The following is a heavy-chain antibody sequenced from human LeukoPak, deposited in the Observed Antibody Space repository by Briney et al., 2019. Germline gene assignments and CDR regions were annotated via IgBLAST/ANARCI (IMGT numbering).Heavy chain of an antibody. J-gene: IGHJ4*02. D-gene: IGHD6-19*01. V-gene: IGHV4-59*08. CDR2: IYYSGST. Sequence: PSETLSLTCSVSGDSFTGYYWHWVRLPPGKGLEWTGYIYYSGSTNYNPSLKSRVTISVDTSKNQFSLKLSSVTAADTAIYYCARAVSGRFDYWGQGTLVTVSS. CDR1: GDSFTGYY. CDR3: ARAVSGRFDY.